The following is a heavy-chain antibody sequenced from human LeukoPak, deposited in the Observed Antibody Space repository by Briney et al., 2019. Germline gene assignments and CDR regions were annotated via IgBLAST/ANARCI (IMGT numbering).Heavy chain of an antibody. V-gene: IGHV4-59*01. CDR1: GGSISSYY. D-gene: IGHD5-18*01. J-gene: IGHJ5*02. Sequence: SETLSLTCTVSGGSISSYYWSWIRQPPGKGLEWIGYIYYSGSTNYNPSLKSRVTISVDTSKNQFSLKLSSMTAADTAVYYCARDVDTALFDPWGQGTLVTVSS. CDR3: ARDVDTALFDP. CDR2: IYYSGST.